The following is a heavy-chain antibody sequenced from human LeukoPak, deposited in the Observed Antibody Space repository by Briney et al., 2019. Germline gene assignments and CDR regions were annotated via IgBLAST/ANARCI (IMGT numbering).Heavy chain of an antibody. CDR3: ARQRYSYAIDY. V-gene: IGHV4-39*01. Sequence: PSETLSLTCTVSGGSISSSSYYWGWIRQPPGTGLEWIGSIYYSGSTYYNPSLKSRVTISVDTSKNQFSLKLSSVTAADTAVYYCARQRYSYAIDYWGQGTLVTVSS. J-gene: IGHJ4*02. CDR2: IYYSGST. CDR1: GGSISSSSYY. D-gene: IGHD5-18*01.